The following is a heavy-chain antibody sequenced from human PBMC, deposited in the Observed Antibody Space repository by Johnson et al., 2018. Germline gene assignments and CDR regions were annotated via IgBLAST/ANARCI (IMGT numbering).Heavy chain of an antibody. J-gene: IGHJ6*02. CDR2: IKQDGSEK. D-gene: IGHD2-2*01. CDR3: ARDDGYQLLRRRTYYYYGMDV. CDR1: GFTFSSYW. V-gene: IGHV3-7*01. Sequence: VQLVQSGGGLVQXGGSLRLXCAASGFTFSSYWMSWVRQAPGKGLEWVANIKQDGSEKYYVDSVKGRFTISRDKAKNSRYRQMNSLRAEDTAVYYWARDDGYQLLRRRTYYYYGMDVWGQGTTVTVSS.